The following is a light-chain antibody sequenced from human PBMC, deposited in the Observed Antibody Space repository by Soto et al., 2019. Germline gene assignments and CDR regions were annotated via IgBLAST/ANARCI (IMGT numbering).Light chain of an antibody. Sequence: QPVLTQAPSVSGTPGQRVSIFCSGTTSDIGSNTVTWYQQVPGTSPKMIIYKNSQRPSGVPDRFSGSKSGTSASLAISGLRSEDEADYHCAAWDDSLNGWVFGGGTKVTVL. CDR2: KNS. CDR3: AAWDDSLNGWV. CDR1: TSDIGSNT. V-gene: IGLV1-44*01. J-gene: IGLJ3*02.